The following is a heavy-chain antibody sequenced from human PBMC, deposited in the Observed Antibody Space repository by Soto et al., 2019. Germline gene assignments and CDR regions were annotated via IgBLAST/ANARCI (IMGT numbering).Heavy chain of an antibody. J-gene: IGHJ6*02. Sequence: QVQLVQSGAEVKKPGASVKVSCKASGYTFTSYGISWVRQAPGQGLEWMGWISAYNGNTNYAQKLQGRVTMTTDTSTSTAYMELRSLRSDDTAVYYCSRDSSIYSGYDSRPLYYYYGMDVWGQGTTVTVSS. D-gene: IGHD5-12*01. CDR3: SRDSSIYSGYDSRPLYYYYGMDV. V-gene: IGHV1-18*04. CDR2: ISAYNGNT. CDR1: GYTFTSYG.